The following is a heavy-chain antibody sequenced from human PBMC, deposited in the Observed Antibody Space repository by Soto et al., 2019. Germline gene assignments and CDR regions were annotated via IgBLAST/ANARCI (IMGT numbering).Heavy chain of an antibody. J-gene: IGHJ4*02. Sequence: SVKVSCKASGCTFSSYAISWVLQATGQGLEWMGGIIPIFGTANYAQKFQGRVTITADESTSTAYMELSSLRSEDTAVYYCARGWLPGVFDYWGQGTLVTVSS. CDR3: ARGWLPGVFDY. V-gene: IGHV1-69*13. D-gene: IGHD5-12*01. CDR1: GCTFSSYA. CDR2: IIPIFGTA.